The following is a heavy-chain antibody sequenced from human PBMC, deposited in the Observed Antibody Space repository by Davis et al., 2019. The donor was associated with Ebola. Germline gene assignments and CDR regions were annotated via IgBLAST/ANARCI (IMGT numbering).Heavy chain of an antibody. CDR2: ITWNGVRT. D-gene: IGHD6-6*01. J-gene: IGHJ5*02. CDR3: ARGRDGSSSSVFDL. Sequence: PGGSLRLSCATSGFTFDDYGMSWVRRVPGKGLEWVAGITWNGVRTGYGDFAGGRFTISRDNAKKSLFLELNNLRDDDTAFYYCARGRDGSSSSVFDLWGQGSLVTVSS. V-gene: IGHV3-20*04. CDR1: GFTFDDYG.